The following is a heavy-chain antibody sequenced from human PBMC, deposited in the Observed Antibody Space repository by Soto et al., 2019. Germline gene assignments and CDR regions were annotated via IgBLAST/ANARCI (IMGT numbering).Heavy chain of an antibody. J-gene: IGHJ4*02. CDR3: ARGKRGGQGFDY. CDR1: GGSFSGYY. CDR2: INHSGST. Sequence: QVQLQQWGAGLLKPSETLSLTCAVYGGSFSGYYWSWIRQPPGKGLEWIGEINHSGSTNYNPSLKSRVTISVDTSKNQFSLKLSSVTAADTAVYYCARGKRGGQGFDYWGQGTLVTVSS. V-gene: IGHV4-34*01. D-gene: IGHD3-10*01.